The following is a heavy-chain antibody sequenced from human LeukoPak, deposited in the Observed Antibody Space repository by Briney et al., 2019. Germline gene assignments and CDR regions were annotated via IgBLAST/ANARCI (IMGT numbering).Heavy chain of an antibody. CDR3: ARARSGYSGYGSYYFDY. CDR2: IIPILGIA. D-gene: IGHD5-12*01. Sequence: SVKVSCKASGGTFSSYAISWVRQAPGQGLEWMGRIIPILGIANYAQKFQGRVTITADKSTSTAYMELGSLRSEDTAVYYCARARSGYSGYGSYYFDYWGQGTLVTVSS. V-gene: IGHV1-69*04. J-gene: IGHJ4*02. CDR1: GGTFSSYA.